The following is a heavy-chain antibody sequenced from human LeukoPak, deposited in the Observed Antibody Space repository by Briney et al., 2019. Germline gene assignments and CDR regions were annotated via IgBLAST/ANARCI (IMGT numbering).Heavy chain of an antibody. D-gene: IGHD3-22*01. CDR1: GGSISSSSYY. J-gene: IGHJ4*02. Sequence: SETLSLTCTVSGGSISSSSYYWSWIRQPPGKGLEWIGEINHSGSTNYNPSLKSRVTISVDTSKNQFSLKLSSVTAADTAVYYCARWYYDSSGYYYEDYWGQGTLVTVSS. V-gene: IGHV4-39*07. CDR2: INHSGST. CDR3: ARWYYDSSGYYYEDY.